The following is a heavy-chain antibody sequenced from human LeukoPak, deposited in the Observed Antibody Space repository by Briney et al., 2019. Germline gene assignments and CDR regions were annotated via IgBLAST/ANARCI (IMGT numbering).Heavy chain of an antibody. CDR1: GGSFSGYY. V-gene: IGHV4-34*01. CDR3: ARGGYSGYDSN. D-gene: IGHD5-12*01. J-gene: IGHJ4*02. Sequence: SETLSLTCAVYGGSFSGYYWSWIRQPPGKGLEWIGEINHSGSTNYNPSLKSRVTISVDTSKNQFSLKLSSVTAADTAVYYCARGGYSGYDSNWGQGTLVTVSS. CDR2: INHSGST.